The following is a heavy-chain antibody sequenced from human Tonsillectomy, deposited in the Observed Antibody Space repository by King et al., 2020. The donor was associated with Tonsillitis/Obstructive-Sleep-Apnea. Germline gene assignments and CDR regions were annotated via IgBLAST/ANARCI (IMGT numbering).Heavy chain of an antibody. Sequence: VQLVESGAEVKKPGASLKVSCTASGYTFTNYYMHWVRQAPGQGLEWMGIINPSGGSTNYAQKFQGRVTMTRDTSTSTVYMELSSLRSEDTAVYYCARGYCSGGSCSPDYWGQGTLVTVSS. CDR1: GYTFTNYY. D-gene: IGHD2-15*01. J-gene: IGHJ4*02. CDR3: ARGYCSGGSCSPDY. CDR2: INPSGGST. V-gene: IGHV1-46*01.